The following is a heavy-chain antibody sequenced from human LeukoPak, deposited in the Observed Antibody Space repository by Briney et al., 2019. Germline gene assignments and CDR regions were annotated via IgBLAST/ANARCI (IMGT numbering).Heavy chain of an antibody. CDR2: INPNSGGT. V-gene: IGHV1-2*02. D-gene: IGHD5-18*01. Sequence: ASVKVSCKASGYTFTGYYMHWVRQAPGQGLEWMGWINPNSGGTNYAQKFQGRVTMTRDTSISTAYMELSRLRSDDTAVYYCARDTAMVNDAFDIWGQGTMVTVSS. CDR1: GYTFTGYY. J-gene: IGHJ3*02. CDR3: ARDTAMVNDAFDI.